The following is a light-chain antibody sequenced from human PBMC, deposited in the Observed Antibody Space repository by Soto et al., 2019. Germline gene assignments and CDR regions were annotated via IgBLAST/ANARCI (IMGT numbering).Light chain of an antibody. Sequence: EILLTQSPATLSLLSGERPNLSRRASQSVRSNLAWYQQKPGQAPRLLIYGASTRATGLPARFSGSGSGTEFTLTISSLQSEDFAVYYCQQYNNWPPLTFGGGTKVDIK. CDR2: GAS. V-gene: IGKV3-15*01. J-gene: IGKJ4*01. CDR1: QSVRSN. CDR3: QQYNNWPPLT.